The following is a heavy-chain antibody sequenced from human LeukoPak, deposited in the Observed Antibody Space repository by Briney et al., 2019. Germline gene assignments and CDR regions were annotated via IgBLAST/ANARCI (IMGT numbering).Heavy chain of an antibody. CDR1: GFTFSSYA. D-gene: IGHD6-19*01. V-gene: IGHV3-23*01. Sequence: GGSLRLSCAASGFTFSSYAMSWVRQAPGKGLEWVSAISGSGGSTYYADSVKGRFTISRDNSKNTLYLQMISLRAEDTAVYYCAKDLGYSSGWYPYNWFDPWGQGTLVTVSS. CDR2: ISGSGGST. CDR3: AKDLGYSSGWYPYNWFDP. J-gene: IGHJ5*02.